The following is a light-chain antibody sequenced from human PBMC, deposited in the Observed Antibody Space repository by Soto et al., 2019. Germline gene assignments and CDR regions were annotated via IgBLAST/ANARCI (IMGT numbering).Light chain of an antibody. V-gene: IGKV3-15*01. Sequence: EILMTQSPATLSVSPGERATLSCRASQSVDSNLAWYQQKPGQAPRLLIYGASTRATGISARFSGSGSGTEFTLTISSLQPEDFATYYCQQSYSTPYTFGQGTKLEIK. CDR2: GAS. CDR1: QSVDSN. J-gene: IGKJ2*01. CDR3: QQSYSTPYT.